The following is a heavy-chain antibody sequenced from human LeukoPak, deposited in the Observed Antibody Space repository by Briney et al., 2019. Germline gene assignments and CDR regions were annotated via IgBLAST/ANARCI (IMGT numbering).Heavy chain of an antibody. V-gene: IGHV1-2*02. Sequence: ASVRVSCEASGYSFNDFYIHWVRQAPGQGLEWMGWINPHTGATKYGQKYQGRVTMTRDASISTAYMKLSRLRSDDTAVYYCARSWRFCSGDSCYPIDYWGQGTLVTVSS. CDR1: GYSFNDFY. CDR2: INPHTGAT. CDR3: ARSWRFCSGDSCYPIDY. J-gene: IGHJ4*02. D-gene: IGHD2-15*01.